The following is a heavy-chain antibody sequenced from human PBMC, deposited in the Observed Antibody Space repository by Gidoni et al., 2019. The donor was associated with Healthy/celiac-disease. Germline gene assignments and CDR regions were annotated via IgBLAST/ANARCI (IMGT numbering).Heavy chain of an antibody. CDR3: ARPDRDPYYFDY. CDR1: GGPFSSYA. CDR2: IIPILGIA. Sequence: QVQLVQSGAEVKKPGSSVKVSCKASGGPFSSYAISWVRQAPGQGLEWMGRIIPILGIANYAQKFQGRVTITADKSTSTAYMELSSLRSEDTAVYYCARPDRDPYYFDYWGQGTLVTVSS. J-gene: IGHJ4*02. V-gene: IGHV1-69*04. D-gene: IGHD2-21*02.